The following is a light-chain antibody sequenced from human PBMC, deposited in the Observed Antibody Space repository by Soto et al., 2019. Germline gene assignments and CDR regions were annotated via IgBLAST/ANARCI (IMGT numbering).Light chain of an antibody. J-gene: IGKJ2*01. CDR3: QQSDSTPYT. CDR2: AAS. CDR1: QSISSY. Sequence: DIQMTQSPSSLSASVGDRVTITCRASQSISSYLNWYQQKPGKAPKLLIYAASSLQSGVPSRFRGSGSGTDFTLTISSLQPEDCATDYCQQSDSTPYTFGQGTQLEIK. V-gene: IGKV1-39*01.